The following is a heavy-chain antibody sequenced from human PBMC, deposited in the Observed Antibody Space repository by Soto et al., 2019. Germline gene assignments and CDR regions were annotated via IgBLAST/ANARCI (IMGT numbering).Heavy chain of an antibody. J-gene: IGHJ4*02. CDR1: GGSISSSSYY. Sequence: SETLSLTCTVSGGSISSSSYYWGWIRQPPGKGLEWIGSIYYSGSTYYNPSLKSRVTISVDTSKNQFSLKLSSVTAADTAVYYCARRAWNDILTGGFDYWGQGTLVTVSS. CDR3: ARRAWNDILTGGFDY. V-gene: IGHV4-39*01. CDR2: IYYSGST. D-gene: IGHD3-9*01.